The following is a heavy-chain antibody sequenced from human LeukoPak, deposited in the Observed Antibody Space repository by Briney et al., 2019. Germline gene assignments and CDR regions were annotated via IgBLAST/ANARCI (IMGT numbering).Heavy chain of an antibody. Sequence: SETLSFTCTVSGGSISSSSYYWGWIRQPPGKGLEWIGSIYYSGSTYYNPSLKSRVTISVDTSKNQFSLKLSSVTAADTAVYYCAEAYYLNAFDIWGQGTMVTVSS. CDR1: GGSISSSSYY. D-gene: IGHD3-10*01. CDR2: IYYSGST. J-gene: IGHJ3*02. V-gene: IGHV4-39*07. CDR3: AEAYYLNAFDI.